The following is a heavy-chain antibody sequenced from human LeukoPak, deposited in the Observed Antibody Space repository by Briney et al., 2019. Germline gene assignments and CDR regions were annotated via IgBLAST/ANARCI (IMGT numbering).Heavy chain of an antibody. J-gene: IGHJ4*02. CDR1: GFTLSGSA. CDR2: IRSKANSYAT. CDR3: TSLFSGSYYRPIDY. V-gene: IGHV3-73*01. D-gene: IGHD1-26*01. Sequence: GGSLSLSCAASGFTLSGSAMHWVRQASGKGLEWVGRIRSKANSYATAYAASVKGRFTISRDDSKNTAYLQMNSLKTEDTAVYYCTSLFSGSYYRPIDYWGQGTLVTVSS.